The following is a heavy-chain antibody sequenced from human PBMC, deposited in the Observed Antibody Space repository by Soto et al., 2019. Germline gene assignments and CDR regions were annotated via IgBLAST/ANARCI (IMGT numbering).Heavy chain of an antibody. CDR1: GGSISPYY. Sequence: PSETLSLTCTASGGSISPYYWSWIRHPPGKALEWIGYIFYSGSTNYNPSLESRVTISVDMSKNQFSLKLGSVTAADTAVYYCARITGSGPNAFDIWGQGTMVTVSS. V-gene: IGHV4-59*01. J-gene: IGHJ3*02. D-gene: IGHD3-10*01. CDR2: IFYSGST. CDR3: ARITGSGPNAFDI.